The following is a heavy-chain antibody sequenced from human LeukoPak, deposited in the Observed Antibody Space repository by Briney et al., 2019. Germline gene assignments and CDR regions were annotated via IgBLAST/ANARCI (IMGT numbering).Heavy chain of an antibody. CDR1: GEPFSDYY. J-gene: IGHJ1*01. V-gene: IGHV4-34*01. D-gene: IGHD6-19*01. Sequence: PSETLSLTCAVYGEPFSDYYWTWIRQSPGKGLEWLGEIDHSGNTHYHPSLRSRLYISQDTSKNQFSLNLRSVAAADTAVYYCATSPKYISGLFSPGYFNHWGQGTLVTVSS. CDR3: ATSPKYISGLFSPGYFNH. CDR2: IDHSGNT.